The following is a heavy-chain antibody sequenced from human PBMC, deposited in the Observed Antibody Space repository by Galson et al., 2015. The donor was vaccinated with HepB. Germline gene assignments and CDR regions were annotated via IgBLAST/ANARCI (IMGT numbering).Heavy chain of an antibody. CDR2: IISKPNSYAT. Sequence: SLRLSCAASGFTFSGSAMHWVRQASGKGLEWVGRIISKPNSYATAYAASVKGRFTISRDDSKNTAYLQMNSLKTEDTAVYYCIRGVCDSSGIPFDYWGQGTLVTVSS. CDR3: IRGVCDSSGIPFDY. V-gene: IGHV3-73*01. CDR1: GFTFSGSA. D-gene: IGHD3-22*01. J-gene: IGHJ4*02.